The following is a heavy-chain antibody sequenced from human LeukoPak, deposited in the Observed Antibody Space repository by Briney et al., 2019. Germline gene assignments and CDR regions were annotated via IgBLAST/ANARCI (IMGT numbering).Heavy chain of an antibody. D-gene: IGHD6-6*01. CDR1: GFTFSSYA. CDR3: AKGGTIAARRYYYYYIDV. J-gene: IGHJ6*03. V-gene: IGHV3-23*01. Sequence: PGGSLRLSCAASGFTFSSYAMSWVRQAPGKGLEWVSAISGSGGSTYYADSVKGRFTISRDNSKNTLYLQMNSLRAEDTAVYYCAKGGTIAARRYYYYYIDVWGKGTTVTVSS. CDR2: ISGSGGST.